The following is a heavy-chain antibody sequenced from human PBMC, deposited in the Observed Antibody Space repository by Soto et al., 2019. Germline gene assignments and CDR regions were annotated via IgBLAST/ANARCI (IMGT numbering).Heavy chain of an antibody. CDR2: IYYSGST. Sequence: QVQLQESGPGLVKPSETLSLTCTVSGGSVSSGSYYWSWIRQPPGKGLEWIGYIYYSGSTNYNPSLKSRVTISVDTPKNQFSLKLSSVTAADTAVYYCARVPYSSSWYLFDYWGQGTLVTVSS. V-gene: IGHV4-61*01. CDR3: ARVPYSSSWYLFDY. D-gene: IGHD6-13*01. CDR1: GGSVSSGSYY. J-gene: IGHJ4*02.